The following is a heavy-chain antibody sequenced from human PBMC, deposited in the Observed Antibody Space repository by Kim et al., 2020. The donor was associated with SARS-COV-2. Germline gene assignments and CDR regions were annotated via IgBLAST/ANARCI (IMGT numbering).Heavy chain of an antibody. J-gene: IGHJ5*02. CDR3: ARAVEVLVLPAAPRYWFDP. D-gene: IGHD2-2*01. CDR1: GYTFTSYA. Sequence: ASVKVSCKASGYTFTSYAMSWVRQAPGQGLEWMGWINTNTGNPTYAPGFTGRLVFSLDTSVSTAYLQNSSLKAEDSAFYYCARAVEVLVLPAAPRYWFDPGGQGSLVTVSS. V-gene: IGHV7-4-1*02. CDR2: INTNTGNP.